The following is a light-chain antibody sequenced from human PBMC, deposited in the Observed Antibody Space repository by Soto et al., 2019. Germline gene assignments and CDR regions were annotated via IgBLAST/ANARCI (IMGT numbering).Light chain of an antibody. CDR2: VGTGGIVG. J-gene: IGLJ2*01. CDR1: SGYSNYK. CDR3: GADHGSGSNFVSV. V-gene: IGLV9-49*01. Sequence: QSVLTQPPSASASLGASVTLTCTLSSGYSNYKVDWYQQRPGKGPRFVMRVGTGGIVGSKGDGIPDRFSVLGSGLNRYLTIKNIQEEDECDYHCGADHGSGSNFVSVFGGGTKLTVL.